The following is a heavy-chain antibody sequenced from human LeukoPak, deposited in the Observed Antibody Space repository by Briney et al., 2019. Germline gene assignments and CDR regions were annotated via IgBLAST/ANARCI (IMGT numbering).Heavy chain of an antibody. CDR1: GYTFTCYY. D-gene: IGHD3-3*01. V-gene: IGHV1-2*02. CDR2: INPNSGGT. J-gene: IGHJ4*02. Sequence: ASVKVSCKASGYTFTCYYMHWVRQAPGQGLEWMGWINPNSGGTNYAQKFQGRVTMTRDTPISTAYMELSRLRSDDTAVYYCARAFRELRFLEWLSLDYWGQGTLVTVSS. CDR3: ARAFRELRFLEWLSLDY.